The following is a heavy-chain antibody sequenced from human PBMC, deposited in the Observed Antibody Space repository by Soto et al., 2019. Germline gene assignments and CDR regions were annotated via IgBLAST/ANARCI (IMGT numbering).Heavy chain of an antibody. J-gene: IGHJ6*02. D-gene: IGHD3-22*01. V-gene: IGHV3-13*01. Sequence: GGSLRLSCAASGFAFSNYDIHWVRQVTGKGLEWVTAIGTAGDTYYSGSVEGRFTISRESAKNSLYLQMNSLRAEDTAVYYCARGPYYYDSSGQYYYYGMDVWGQGTTVTVSS. CDR3: ARGPYYYDSSGQYYYYGMDV. CDR1: GFAFSNYD. CDR2: IGTAGDT.